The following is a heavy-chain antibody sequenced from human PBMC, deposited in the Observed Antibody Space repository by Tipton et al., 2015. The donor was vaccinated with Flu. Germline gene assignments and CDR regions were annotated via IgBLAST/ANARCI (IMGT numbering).Heavy chain of an antibody. CDR3: AREGSGWSDYYYGMDV. CDR2: IKQDGSEK. J-gene: IGHJ6*02. CDR1: GFTFSSYW. Sequence: SLRLSCAASGFTFSSYWMSWVRRAPGKGLEWVANIKQDGSEKYYVDSVKGRFTISRDNAKNSLYLQMNSLRAEDTAVYYCAREGSGWSDYYYGMDVRGQGTTVTVSS. V-gene: IGHV3-7*01. D-gene: IGHD6-19*01.